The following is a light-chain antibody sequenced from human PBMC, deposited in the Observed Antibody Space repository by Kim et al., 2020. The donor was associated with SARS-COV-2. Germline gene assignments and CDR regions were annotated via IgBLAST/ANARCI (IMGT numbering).Light chain of an antibody. CDR1: SSNIGRSS. CDR2: SND. J-gene: IGLJ2*01. Sequence: QSVLTQPPSASGTPGQRVSISCSGRSSNIGRSSVSWYHQLPGAAPTLLMSSNDQRPSGVPDRFSASKSGTSASLAISGLQSEDEADYYCAAWDDKLNAIVFGGGTQLTVL. CDR3: AAWDDKLNAIV. V-gene: IGLV1-44*01.